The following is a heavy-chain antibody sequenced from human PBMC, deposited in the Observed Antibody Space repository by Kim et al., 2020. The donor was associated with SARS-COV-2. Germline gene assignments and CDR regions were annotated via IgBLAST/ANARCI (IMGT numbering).Heavy chain of an antibody. Sequence: SETLSLTCTVSGGSISSSSYYWGWIRQPPGKGLEWIGSIYYSGSTYYNPSLKSRVTISVDTSKNQFSLKLSSVTAADTAVYYCSRHVVYSSGWYLGAFD. J-gene: IGHJ3*02. CDR1: GGSISSSSYY. CDR3: SRHVVYSSGWYLGAFD. D-gene: IGHD6-19*01. CDR2: IYYSGST. V-gene: IGHV4-39*01.